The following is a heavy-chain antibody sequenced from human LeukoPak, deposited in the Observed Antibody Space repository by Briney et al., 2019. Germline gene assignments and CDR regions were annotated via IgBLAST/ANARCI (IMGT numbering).Heavy chain of an antibody. D-gene: IGHD3-22*01. J-gene: IGHJ1*01. Sequence: ASVKVSCKASGGTFSSYAISWVRQAPGQGLEWMGRIIPILGIANYAQKFQGRVTITADNSTSTAYMELSSLRSEDTAVYYCAREEKYYYDSSGYSEYFQHWGQGTLVTVSS. CDR1: GGTFSSYA. CDR3: AREEKYYYDSSGYSEYFQH. CDR2: IIPILGIA. V-gene: IGHV1-69*04.